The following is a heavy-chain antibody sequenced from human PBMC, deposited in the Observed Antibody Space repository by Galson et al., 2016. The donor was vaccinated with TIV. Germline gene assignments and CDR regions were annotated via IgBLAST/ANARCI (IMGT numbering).Heavy chain of an antibody. CDR1: GYTFINYA. CDR3: ARSDAISGYYYHFDY. D-gene: IGHD3-22*01. CDR2: VNVGTGDT. J-gene: IGHJ4*01. Sequence: VKVSCKASGYTFINYAIQWVRQAPGQRLEWMAWVNVGTGDTRYSQKFQGAVTVTRDTSASTAYMELSSLTSEDTAVYYCARSDAISGYYYHFDYWGHGTLVTVSS. V-gene: IGHV1-3*01.